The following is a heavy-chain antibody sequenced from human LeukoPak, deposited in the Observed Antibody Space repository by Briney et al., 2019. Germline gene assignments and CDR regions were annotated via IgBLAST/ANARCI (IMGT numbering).Heavy chain of an antibody. CDR2: IRYDGSNK. CDR1: GSTFSSYG. CDR3: RGSYYGSFDY. Sequence: GGSLRLSCAACGSTFSSYGMHWVRQAPGKGLEWVAFIRYDGSNKYYADSVKGRFTISRDNSKNTLYLQMNSLRAEDTAVYYCRGSYYGSFDYWGQGTLVTVSS. D-gene: IGHD1-26*01. V-gene: IGHV3-30*02. J-gene: IGHJ4*02.